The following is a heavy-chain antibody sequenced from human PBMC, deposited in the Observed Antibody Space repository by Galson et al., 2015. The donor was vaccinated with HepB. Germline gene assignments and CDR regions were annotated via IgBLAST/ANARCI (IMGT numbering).Heavy chain of an antibody. Sequence: SLRLSCAASGFTFSRYAMHWVRQAPDKGLEWVAVISYDGSNKYYADSVKGRFTISRDNFKNTLYLQMNSLRAEDTAVYYCASSSVSYYYGSGRFHYWGQGTLVTVSS. CDR2: ISYDGSNK. V-gene: IGHV3-30-3*01. J-gene: IGHJ4*02. CDR1: GFTFSRYA. D-gene: IGHD3-10*01. CDR3: ASSSVSYYYGSGRFHY.